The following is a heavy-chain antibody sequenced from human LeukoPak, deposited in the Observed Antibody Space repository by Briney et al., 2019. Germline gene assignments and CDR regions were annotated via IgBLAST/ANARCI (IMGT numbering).Heavy chain of an antibody. Sequence: KPSETLSLTCAVSGGPFSGYYRTWIRQSPEKGLEWIGEINHRGSANYNASIRSRVTISVDTSRNQFSLTMSSVTVADTAVYYCARGCVAATGLDCAEFDHWGQGALVTVSS. D-gene: IGHD6-13*01. CDR3: ARGCVAATGLDCAEFDH. J-gene: IGHJ4*02. V-gene: IGHV4-34*01. CDR2: INHRGSA. CDR1: GGPFSGYY.